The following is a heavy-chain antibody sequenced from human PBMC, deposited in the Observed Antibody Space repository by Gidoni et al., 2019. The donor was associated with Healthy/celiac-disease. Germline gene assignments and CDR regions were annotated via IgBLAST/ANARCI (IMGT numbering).Heavy chain of an antibody. CDR3: ARHRVDYYDRPRHIGAFDI. V-gene: IGHV4-59*08. CDR1: GGSISSYY. CDR2: IYYIGST. Sequence: QVQLQESGPGLVKPSETLSLTCTVPGGSISSYYWSWIRQPPGKGLEGIGYIYYIGSTNYNPSLKSRVTISVDTSKNQFSLKLSSVTAADTAVYYCARHRVDYYDRPRHIGAFDIWGQGTMVTVSS. D-gene: IGHD3-22*01. J-gene: IGHJ3*02.